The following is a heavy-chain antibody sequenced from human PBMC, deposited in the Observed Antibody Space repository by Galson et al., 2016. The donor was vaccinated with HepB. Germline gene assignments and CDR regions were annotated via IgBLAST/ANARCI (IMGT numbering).Heavy chain of an antibody. V-gene: IGHV1-18*01. CDR3: ASDGYNLGWFYP. D-gene: IGHD5-24*01. J-gene: IGHJ5*02. CDR2: ISAYDGHT. Sequence: SVKVSCKASGYMFTSFGVTWVRQAPGQGLEWMGWISAYDGHTNYAQKFEGRVTMTTHTSTNTVYMELKGLKSDDTAVYYCASDGYNLGWFYPWGQGTLVTVSS. CDR1: GYMFTSFG.